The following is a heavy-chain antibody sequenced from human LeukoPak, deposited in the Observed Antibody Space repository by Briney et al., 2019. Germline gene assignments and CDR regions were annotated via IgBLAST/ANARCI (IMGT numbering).Heavy chain of an antibody. V-gene: IGHV3-48*02. CDR2: ISSSTRTI. D-gene: IGHD4-17*01. CDR3: ARDYDDYGGYFDY. J-gene: IGHJ4*02. Sequence: GGSLRLSCAASGFTFSTYHMNWVRQAPGKGLEWVSYISSSTRTIYYADSVKGRFTISRDNAQNLPYLQMNSLRDEDTAVYYCARDYDDYGGYFDYWGQGTLVTVSS. CDR1: GFTFSTYH.